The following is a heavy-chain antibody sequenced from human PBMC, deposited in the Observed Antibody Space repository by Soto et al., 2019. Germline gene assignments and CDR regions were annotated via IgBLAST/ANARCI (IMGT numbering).Heavy chain of an antibody. CDR3: AKGGQLLAEGGGY. D-gene: IGHD2-2*01. Sequence: EVQLVESGGGLVQPGRSLRLSCAASGFTFDDYAMHWVRQAPGKGLEWVSGISCNSGSIGYADSVKGRFTISRDNAKNSLYPQMNSLRAEDTALYYCAKGGQLLAEGGGYWGQGTLVTVSS. CDR1: GFTFDDYA. CDR2: ISCNSGSI. J-gene: IGHJ4*02. V-gene: IGHV3-9*01.